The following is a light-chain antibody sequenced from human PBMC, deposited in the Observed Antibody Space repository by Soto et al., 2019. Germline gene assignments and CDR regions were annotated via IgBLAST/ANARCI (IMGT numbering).Light chain of an antibody. CDR1: RGIYTH. J-gene: IGKJ1*01. CDR2: AAS. V-gene: IGKV1-27*01. CDR3: QTYDKAPWT. Sequence: DIQMTQSPSSLSASVGDRVTITCRASRGIYTHLAWYQQKPGNAPKLLIYAASTLQSGVPARFSASGSGTDCILTISALQSEDVETYVCQTYDKAPWTFGPGNRV.